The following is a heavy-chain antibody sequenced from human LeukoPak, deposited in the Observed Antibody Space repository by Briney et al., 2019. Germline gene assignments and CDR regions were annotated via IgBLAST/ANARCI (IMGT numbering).Heavy chain of an antibody. V-gene: IGHV3-7*01. CDR1: GFTFSTYW. J-gene: IGHJ5*02. Sequence: GGSLRLSCAASGFTFSTYWMSWVRQAPGKGLEWVANIKQDGSEKHYVDYVKGRFNLYRDNTNHSLFLQMHSLRAEDTAVYYCASSASGSDWFDPWGQGTLVTVSS. D-gene: IGHD3-10*01. CDR3: ASSASGSDWFDP. CDR2: IKQDGSEK.